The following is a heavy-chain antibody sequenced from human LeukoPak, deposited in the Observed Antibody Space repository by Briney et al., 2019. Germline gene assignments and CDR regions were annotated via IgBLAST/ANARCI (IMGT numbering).Heavy chain of an antibody. D-gene: IGHD3-10*01. Sequence: ASVNLSCKASGYTFTNFGISWVRRAPGQGLEWMGWISIYNGNTNYAQKFQGRVSMTTDTSTSTAYMELTSLRSDDTAVYYCARDYYYGPGSYYNVFDYWGQGTLVTVSS. CDR2: ISIYNGNT. CDR3: ARDYYYGPGSYYNVFDY. CDR1: GYTFTNFG. V-gene: IGHV1-18*01. J-gene: IGHJ4*02.